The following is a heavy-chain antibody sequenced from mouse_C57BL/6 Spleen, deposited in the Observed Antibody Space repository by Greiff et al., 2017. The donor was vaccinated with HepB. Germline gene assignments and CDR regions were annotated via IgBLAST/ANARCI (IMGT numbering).Heavy chain of an antibody. V-gene: IGHV1-72*01. J-gene: IGHJ1*03. Sequence: VQLQQPGAELVKPGASVKLSCKASGYTFTSYWMHWVKQRPGRGLEWIGRIDPNSGGTKYNEKFKSKATLTVDKHSSTAYMQLSSRTSEDSAVYYCARSDYYCSSYWYFDVWGTGTTVTVSS. CDR2: IDPNSGGT. CDR3: ARSDYYCSSYWYFDV. D-gene: IGHD1-1*01. CDR1: GYTFTSYW.